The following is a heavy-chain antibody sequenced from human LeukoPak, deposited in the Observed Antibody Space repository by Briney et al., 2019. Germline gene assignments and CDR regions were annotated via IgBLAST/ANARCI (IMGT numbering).Heavy chain of an antibody. Sequence: GASVKVSCKASGYTFTSYYMHWVRQAPGQGLEWMGIINPSGGSTSYAQKFQGRVTMTRDMSTSTVYMELSSLRSEDTAVHYCAREGGSPYYYDSSGYSSTPLDYWGQETLVTVSS. V-gene: IGHV1-46*01. CDR1: GYTFTSYY. CDR2: INPSGGST. J-gene: IGHJ4*02. CDR3: AREGGSPYYYDSSGYSSTPLDY. D-gene: IGHD3-22*01.